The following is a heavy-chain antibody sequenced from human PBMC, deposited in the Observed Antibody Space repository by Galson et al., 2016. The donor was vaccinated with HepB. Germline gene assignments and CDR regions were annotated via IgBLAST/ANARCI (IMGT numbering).Heavy chain of an antibody. CDR2: ISGNGGST. Sequence: SLRLSCAASGFIFSDNAMSWVRQAPGKGLEYVSAISGNGGSTYYADSVKGRFTISSDNSKNTLYLQMSSLRTEDTAVYYCVKGGGYSSGWYKGAFDYWGQGTLVTVSS. CDR3: VKGGGYSSGWYKGAFDY. D-gene: IGHD6-19*01. CDR1: GFIFSDNA. V-gene: IGHV3-64D*06. J-gene: IGHJ4*02.